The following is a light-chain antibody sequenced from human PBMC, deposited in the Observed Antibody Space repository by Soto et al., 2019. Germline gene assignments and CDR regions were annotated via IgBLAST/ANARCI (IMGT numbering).Light chain of an antibody. CDR3: QHRSNWPLT. J-gene: IGKJ4*01. V-gene: IGKV3-11*01. Sequence: EIVLTQSPATLSLSPGERATLSCRASQSVSSFLAWYQQRPGQAPRLLIYDASNRAAGIPARFSGSGSGTDFTLTISSLEPEDFAVYYCQHRSNWPLTFGGGTKVEIK. CDR1: QSVSSF. CDR2: DAS.